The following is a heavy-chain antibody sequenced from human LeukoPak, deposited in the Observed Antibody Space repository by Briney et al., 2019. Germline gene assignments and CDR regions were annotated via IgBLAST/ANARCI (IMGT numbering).Heavy chain of an antibody. Sequence: GGSLRLSCAVSGFTFGSYTMNWVRQAPGKGLEWVSSVSSSSTYIYYTDSVKGRFTISRDNAKNSLYLQMKDLRAEDTALYYCARDFLSDENQLRLAAPCDYWGQGTLVTVS. CDR3: ARDFLSDENQLRLAAPCDY. V-gene: IGHV3-21*01. CDR2: VSSSSTYI. D-gene: IGHD2-15*01. J-gene: IGHJ4*02. CDR1: GFTFGSYT.